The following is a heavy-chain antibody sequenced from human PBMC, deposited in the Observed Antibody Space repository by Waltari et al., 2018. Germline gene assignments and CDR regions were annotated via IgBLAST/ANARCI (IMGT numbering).Heavy chain of an antibody. D-gene: IGHD6-19*01. CDR1: GYTFTAYY. Sequence: QVQLVHSGTEVKQPGASVKVSCKASGYTFTAYYIHSVRQAPGQGLEWMGRINSNSGTTNYAQKFKGRVTMTRDTSISTAYLELSSLRSDDTAVFYCARESSSGNNYFDYWGQGTLVTVSS. CDR3: ARESSSGNNYFDY. V-gene: IGHV1-2*06. J-gene: IGHJ4*02. CDR2: INSNSGTT.